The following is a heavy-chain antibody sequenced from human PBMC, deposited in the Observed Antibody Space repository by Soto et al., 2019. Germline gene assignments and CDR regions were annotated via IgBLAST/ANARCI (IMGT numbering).Heavy chain of an antibody. J-gene: IGHJ5*02. CDR3: ARALMYTSSPDSWFDP. CDR1: GYSFANYG. D-gene: IGHD6-6*01. CDR2: INTDTGNT. V-gene: IGHV1-18*01. Sequence: QVQLVQSGVEVKKPGASVKVSCKTSGYSFANYGINWVRQAPGQGLEWMGWINTDTGNTVYAQTFQGRVTITTDTSTSKVFMDLRSLRTDDTAVYYCARALMYTSSPDSWFDPWGQGTLVTVSS.